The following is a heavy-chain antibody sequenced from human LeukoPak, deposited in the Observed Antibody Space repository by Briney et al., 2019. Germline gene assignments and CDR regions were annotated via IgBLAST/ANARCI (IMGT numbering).Heavy chain of an antibody. V-gene: IGHV4-59*01. CDR3: ARDGYSSGWYGGIDP. CDR2: IYYSGST. D-gene: IGHD6-19*01. J-gene: IGHJ5*02. Sequence: KPSETLSLTCTVSGGSISSYYWSWIRQPPGKGLEWIGYIYYSGSTNYNPSLKSRVTISVDTFKNQFSLKLSSVTAADTAVYYCARDGYSSGWYGGIDPWGQGTLVTVSS. CDR1: GGSISSYY.